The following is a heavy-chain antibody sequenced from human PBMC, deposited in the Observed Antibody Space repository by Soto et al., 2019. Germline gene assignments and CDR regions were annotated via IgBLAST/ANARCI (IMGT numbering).Heavy chain of an antibody. CDR1: GFTFSSYA. J-gene: IGHJ4*02. CDR3: ARGHDYGDYPFDY. CDR2: ISYDGSNK. D-gene: IGHD4-17*01. V-gene: IGHV3-30-3*01. Sequence: QVQLVESGGGVVQPGRSLRLSCAASGFTFSSYAMHWVRQAPGKGLEWVAVISYDGSNKYYADPVKGRFTISRDNSKNTLYLQMNSLRAEDTAVYYCARGHDYGDYPFDYWGQGTLVTVSS.